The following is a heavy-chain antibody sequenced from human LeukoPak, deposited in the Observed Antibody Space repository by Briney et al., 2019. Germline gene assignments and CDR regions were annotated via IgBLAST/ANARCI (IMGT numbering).Heavy chain of an antibody. CDR1: GFTFSSYA. V-gene: IGHV3-23*01. J-gene: IGHJ4*02. CDR3: AKEIASSGWSAAGY. D-gene: IGHD6-19*01. CDR2: ISGSGGST. Sequence: GGSLRLSCAASGFTFSSYAMGWVRQAPGKGLEWVSAISGSGGSTYYADSVKGRFTISRDNSKNTLYLQMNSLRAEDTAVYYCAKEIASSGWSAAGYWGQGTLVTVSS.